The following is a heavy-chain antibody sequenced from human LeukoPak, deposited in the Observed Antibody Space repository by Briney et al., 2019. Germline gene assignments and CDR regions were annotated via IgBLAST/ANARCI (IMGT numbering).Heavy chain of an antibody. CDR1: GFTFSSYA. V-gene: IGHV3-23*01. J-gene: IGHJ3*02. CDR2: ISGSGGST. Sequence: PGGSLRLSCAASGFTFSSYAMSWVRQAPGKGLEWVSAISGSGGSTYYADSVKGRFTISRDNSKNTLYLQMNSLRAEDTAVYYCAKELQRWLLRLNHDAFDIWGQGTMVTVSS. CDR3: AKELQRWLLRLNHDAFDI. D-gene: IGHD5-24*01.